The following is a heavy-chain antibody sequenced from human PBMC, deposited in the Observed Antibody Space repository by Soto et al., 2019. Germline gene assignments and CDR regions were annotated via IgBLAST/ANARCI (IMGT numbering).Heavy chain of an antibody. CDR3: ARWSGGYDSVEYYYYYGMDV. D-gene: IGHD5-12*01. V-gene: IGHV4-38-2*01. CDR2: IYHSGST. Sequence: SETLSLTCAVSGYSISSGYYWGWIRQPPGKGLEWIGSIYHSGSTYYNPSLKSRVTISVNTSKNQFSLKLSSVTAADTAVYYCARWSGGYDSVEYYYYYGMDVWGQGTTVTVSS. CDR1: GYSISSGYY. J-gene: IGHJ6*02.